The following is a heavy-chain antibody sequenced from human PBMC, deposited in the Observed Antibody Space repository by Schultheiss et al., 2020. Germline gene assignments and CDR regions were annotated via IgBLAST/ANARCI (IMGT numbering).Heavy chain of an antibody. CDR1: GFTFSSYA. J-gene: IGHJ3*02. CDR2: IKSKTDGGTT. D-gene: IGHD3-22*01. V-gene: IGHV3-15*01. Sequence: GGSLRLSCAASGFTFSSYAMSWVRQAPGKGLEWVGRIKSKTDGGTTDYAAPVKGRFTISRDDSKDTLYLQMNSLKIEDTAVYYCTTAQYYDSSGYYLGYAFDIWGQGTMVTVSS. CDR3: TTAQYYDSSGYYLGYAFDI.